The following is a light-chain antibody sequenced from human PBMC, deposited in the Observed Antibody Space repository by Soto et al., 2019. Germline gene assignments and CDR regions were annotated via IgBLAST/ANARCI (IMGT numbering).Light chain of an antibody. CDR2: EVS. Sequence: QSVLAQPDSVSGSPGQSITISCTGTSIDVGGYNYVSWYQQHPGKAPKLMIYEVSNRPSGVSNRFSGSKSGNTASLTISGLQAEDEADYYCCSFAGSSTSFGGGTKVTV. CDR3: CSFAGSSTS. V-gene: IGLV2-14*01. J-gene: IGLJ3*02. CDR1: SIDVGGYNY.